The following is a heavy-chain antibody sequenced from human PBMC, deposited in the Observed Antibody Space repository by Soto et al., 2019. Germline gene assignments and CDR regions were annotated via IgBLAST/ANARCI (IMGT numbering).Heavy chain of an antibody. CDR1: GFTVSKNY. D-gene: IGHD1-26*01. J-gene: IGHJ4*02. CDR2: IYGGGTT. Sequence: EVQLAESGGGFVQPGGSLRLSCAASGFTVSKNYMNWARQAPGKGLEWVSVIYGGGTTDYADSVKGRFTISRDNSVNTLHLQMNSLRAEDTAVYYCASLSNSARYIDFWGQGTLVTVSS. CDR3: ASLSNSARYIDF. V-gene: IGHV3-66*01.